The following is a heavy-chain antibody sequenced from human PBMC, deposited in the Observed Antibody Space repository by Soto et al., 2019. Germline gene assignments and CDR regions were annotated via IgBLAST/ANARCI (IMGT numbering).Heavy chain of an antibody. J-gene: IGHJ3*02. D-gene: IGHD3-9*01. V-gene: IGHV3-48*02. CDR1: GFTFSSYS. CDR2: ISSSSSTI. Sequence: GGSLRLSCAASGFTFSSYSMNWVRQAPGKGLEWVSYISSSSSTIYYADSVKGRFTISRDNAKNSLYLQMNSLRDEDTAVYYCARGPQILRYFDWLTSRTDRRADAFDIWGQGTMVTVSS. CDR3: ARGPQILRYFDWLTSRTDRRADAFDI.